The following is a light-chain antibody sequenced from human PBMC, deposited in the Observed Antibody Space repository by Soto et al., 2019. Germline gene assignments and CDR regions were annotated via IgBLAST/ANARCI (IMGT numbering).Light chain of an antibody. CDR3: SFYTISGV. J-gene: IGLJ3*02. V-gene: IGLV2-11*01. Sequence: QSVLTQPRSVSGPPGQSVSISCSGTSSDVGTYNYVSWYQQHPGKAPKLMIYDVSKRPSGVPDRFSGSKSGNTASLTISGLQAEDEADYYCSFYTISGVFGGGTKLTVL. CDR2: DVS. CDR1: SSDVGTYNY.